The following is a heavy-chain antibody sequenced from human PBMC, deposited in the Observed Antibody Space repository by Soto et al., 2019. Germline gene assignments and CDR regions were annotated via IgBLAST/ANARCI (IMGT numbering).Heavy chain of an antibody. CDR2: IWYDGSNK. J-gene: IGHJ6*02. Sequence: SGGSLRLSCAASGFTFSSYGMHWVRQAPGKGLEWVAVIWYDGSNKYYADSVKGRFTISRDNSKNTLYLQMNSLRAEDTAVYYCARDPGYSSSRYYYYGMDVWGQGTTVTVSS. CDR1: GFTFSSYG. V-gene: IGHV3-33*01. CDR3: ARDPGYSSSRYYYYGMDV. D-gene: IGHD6-6*01.